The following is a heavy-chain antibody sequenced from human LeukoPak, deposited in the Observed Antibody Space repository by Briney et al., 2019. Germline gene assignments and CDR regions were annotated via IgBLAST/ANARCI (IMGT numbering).Heavy chain of an antibody. CDR1: GGFISSYY. Sequence: SETLSLTCTVSGGFISSYYWSWIRQSPGKGLEWIGNVYYTGSTKYNPSLKSRVTISVDTSKNQFFLKLSSVTAADAAVYYCARGYSENYGRFDSWGQGTLVTVSS. D-gene: IGHD1-26*01. J-gene: IGHJ4*02. V-gene: IGHV4-59*01. CDR3: ARGYSENYGRFDS. CDR2: VYYTGST.